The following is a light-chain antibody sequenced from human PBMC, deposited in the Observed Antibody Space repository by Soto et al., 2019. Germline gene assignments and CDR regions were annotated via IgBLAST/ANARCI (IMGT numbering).Light chain of an antibody. V-gene: IGKV3-20*01. CDR1: QSVSSSY. Sequence: EIVLTQSPGTLSLSPGERATLSCRASQSVSSSYLAWYQQKPGQAPRLLIYGASSRATDIPDRFSGSGSGTDFTLTISRLEPEDFAVYFCHHYGSSPPYTFGQGTKLDIK. J-gene: IGKJ2*01. CDR3: HHYGSSPPYT. CDR2: GAS.